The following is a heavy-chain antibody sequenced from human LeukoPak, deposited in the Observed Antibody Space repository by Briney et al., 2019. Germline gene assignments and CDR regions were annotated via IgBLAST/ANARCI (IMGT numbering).Heavy chain of an antibody. J-gene: IGHJ6*03. V-gene: IGHV3-7*01. Sequence: GGSLRLSCAASGFTFSSYGMHWVRQAPGKGLEWVANINQDGSEKYYVDSVKGRFTISRDNAKNSLYLQMNSLRAEDTAVYYCARIGYSYGPLGYYYYMDVWGKGTTVTISS. D-gene: IGHD5-18*01. CDR2: INQDGSEK. CDR3: ARIGYSYGPLGYYYYMDV. CDR1: GFTFSSYG.